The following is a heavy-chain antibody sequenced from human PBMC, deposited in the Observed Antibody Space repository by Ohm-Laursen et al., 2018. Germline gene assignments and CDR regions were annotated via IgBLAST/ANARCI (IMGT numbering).Heavy chain of an antibody. CDR3: ARDAPNYKTISGVVTALGMDV. J-gene: IGHJ6*02. V-gene: IGHV3-23*01. D-gene: IGHD3-3*01. Sequence: SLRLSCAASGFTFSGYAMSWVRQGPEKGLEWVSVATGSGRSTNYADSVKGRFTISRDNAKTTLYLQMNSLRAEDTAVYYCARDAPNYKTISGVVTALGMDVWGQGTTITVSS. CDR1: GFTFSGYA. CDR2: ATGSGRST.